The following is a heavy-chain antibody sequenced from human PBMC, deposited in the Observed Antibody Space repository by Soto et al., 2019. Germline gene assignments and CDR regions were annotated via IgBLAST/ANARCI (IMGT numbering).Heavy chain of an antibody. Sequence: GASVKVSCKASGYTFTGYYMHWVRQAPGQGLEWMGWINPNSGGTNYAQKFQGWVTMTRDTSISTAYMELSRLRSDDTAVYYCARGGVVVPAAMAFYTDYWGQGTLVTVSS. J-gene: IGHJ4*02. CDR2: INPNSGGT. CDR1: GYTFTGYY. V-gene: IGHV1-2*04. CDR3: ARGGVVVPAAMAFYTDY. D-gene: IGHD2-2*01.